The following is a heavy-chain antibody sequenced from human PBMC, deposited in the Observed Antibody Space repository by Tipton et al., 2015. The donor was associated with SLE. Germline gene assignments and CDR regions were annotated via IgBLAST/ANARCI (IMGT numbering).Heavy chain of an antibody. V-gene: IGHV4-34*01. CDR2: INHSGST. Sequence: TLSLTCAVYGGSFSGYYWSWIRQPPGKGLEWIGEINHSGSTNYNPSLKSRVTISVDTSKNQFSLKLSSVTAADTAVYYCARAYSSLGAEYFQHWGHGTLVTVSS. CDR3: ARAYSSLGAEYFQH. J-gene: IGHJ1*01. CDR1: GGSFSGYY. D-gene: IGHD6-6*01.